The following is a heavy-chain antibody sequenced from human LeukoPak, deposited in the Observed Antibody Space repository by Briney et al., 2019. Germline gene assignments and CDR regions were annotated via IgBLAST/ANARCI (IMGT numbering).Heavy chain of an antibody. CDR3: ARVSLVTEPFDY. Sequence: ASVKVSCKASGYTFTSYGISWVRQAPGQGLEWMGWISAYNGNTNYAQKLQGRVTMTTDTSTSTAYRELRSLRSDDTAVYYCARVSLVTEPFDYWGQGTLVTVSS. V-gene: IGHV1-18*01. CDR2: ISAYNGNT. J-gene: IGHJ4*02. CDR1: GYTFTSYG. D-gene: IGHD3-9*01.